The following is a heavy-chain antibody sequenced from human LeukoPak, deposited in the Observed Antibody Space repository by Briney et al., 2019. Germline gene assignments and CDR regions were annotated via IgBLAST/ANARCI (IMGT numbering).Heavy chain of an antibody. CDR1: VFRFNDYY. V-gene: IGHV3-11*04. Sequence: GGSLRLSCASSVFRFNDYYMTGIRQAPGKGLEWVSYITTSGNTIHYADSVKGRFTISRDNAKNSLYLQMNRLRAEDSAVYYCVRVYRGNHYRTDYWGQGTLVTVSS. CDR3: VRVYRGNHYRTDY. CDR2: ITTSGNTI. D-gene: IGHD1-26*01. J-gene: IGHJ4*02.